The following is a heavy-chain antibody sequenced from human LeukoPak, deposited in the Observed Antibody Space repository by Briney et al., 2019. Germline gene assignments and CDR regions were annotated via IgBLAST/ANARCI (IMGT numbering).Heavy chain of an antibody. Sequence: GGSLRLSCAASGFTFSDYYMSWIRQAPGKGLEWVSYISSSGSTIYYADSVKGRFTISRANAKNSLHLQMNSLRAEDTAVYYFARDGVRIYYYHMDGWGKRTTVTDPS. D-gene: IGHD1-1*01. V-gene: IGHV3-11*04. CDR3: ARDGVRIYYYHMDG. J-gene: IGHJ6*03. CDR1: GFTFSDYY. CDR2: ISSSGSTI.